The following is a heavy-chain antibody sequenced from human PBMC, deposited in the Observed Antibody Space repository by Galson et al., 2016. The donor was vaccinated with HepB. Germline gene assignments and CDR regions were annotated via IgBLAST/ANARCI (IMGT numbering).Heavy chain of an antibody. Sequence: SVKVSCKASGGTFSHYAMSWVRQAPGQGLEWMGGIIPISGTAKYAQKFQGRVTITADESTTTAYMELSSLRFDDTAVYYCASRARWLQPFDFWGQGTLVTVSS. D-gene: IGHD5-24*01. CDR2: IIPISGTA. CDR1: GGTFSHYA. CDR3: ASRARWLQPFDF. V-gene: IGHV1-69*13. J-gene: IGHJ4*02.